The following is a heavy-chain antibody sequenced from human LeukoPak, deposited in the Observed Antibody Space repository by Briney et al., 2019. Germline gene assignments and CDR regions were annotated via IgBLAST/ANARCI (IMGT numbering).Heavy chain of an antibody. CDR2: LTDSGGTT. V-gene: IGHV3-23*01. J-gene: IGHJ3*02. D-gene: IGHD5-24*01. Sequence: PGGSLRLSCVASGFTFSDYAMGWVRQAPGKRPEWVSSLTDSGGTTYYVDSVKGRFTISRDNSKNTLYLHMNSLRAEDTAMYYCAKKRDAFDIWGQGTVVAVSS. CDR3: AKKRDAFDI. CDR1: GFTFSDYA.